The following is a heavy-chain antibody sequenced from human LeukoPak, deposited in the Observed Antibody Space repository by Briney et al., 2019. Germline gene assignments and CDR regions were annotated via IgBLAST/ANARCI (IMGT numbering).Heavy chain of an antibody. CDR1: GGSFSGYY. CDR2: INHSGST. CDR3: ARRTWSGYYIKGYFDY. D-gene: IGHD3-3*01. J-gene: IGHJ4*02. V-gene: IGHV4-34*01. Sequence: SETLSLTCAVYGGSFSGYYWSWIRQPPGKGLEWIGEINHSGSTNYNPSLKSRVTISVDTSKNQFSLKLSSVTAADTAVYYCARRTWSGYYIKGYFDYWGQGTLVTVSS.